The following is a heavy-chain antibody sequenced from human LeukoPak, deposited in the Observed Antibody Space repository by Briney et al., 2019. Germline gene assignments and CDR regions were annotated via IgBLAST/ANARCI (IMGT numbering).Heavy chain of an antibody. V-gene: IGHV3-74*01. D-gene: IGHD5-18*01. CDR2: INRGGSRT. CDR3: ARGGSDTAMAHDY. CDR1: GFTFSSYV. J-gene: IGHJ4*02. Sequence: QAGGSLRLSCAASGFTFSSYVMSWVRQAPGKGLMWVSRINRGGSRTDYADSVKGRFTISRDDAKNTLYLQLNSLRAEDTAVYFCARGGSDTAMAHDYWGQGTLVTVSS.